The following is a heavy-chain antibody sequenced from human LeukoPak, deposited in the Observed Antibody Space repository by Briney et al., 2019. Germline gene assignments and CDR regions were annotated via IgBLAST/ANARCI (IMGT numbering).Heavy chain of an antibody. V-gene: IGHV3-33*01. J-gene: IGHJ4*02. CDR1: GFTFSRYG. CDR2: IWYDGSNK. CDR3: ARDGTYYDILAGYYNLPLDY. D-gene: IGHD3-9*01. Sequence: GGSLRLSCAASGFTFSRYGMHGVRQAPGKGLEWVAVIWYDGSNKYYADSVKGRFTISRDNSKNTLYLQMNSLRAEDTAVYYCARDGTYYDILAGYYNLPLDYRGQGTLVTVSS.